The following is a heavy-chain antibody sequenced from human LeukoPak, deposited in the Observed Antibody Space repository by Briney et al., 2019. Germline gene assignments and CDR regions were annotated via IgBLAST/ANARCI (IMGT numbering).Heavy chain of an antibody. V-gene: IGHV5-51*01. D-gene: IGHD2/OR15-2a*01. CDR2: IYPGDSDT. CDR1: GYRFTSYW. CDR3: ARHCNRLNPALYWFDP. J-gene: IGHJ5*02. Sequence: GESLKISCKGSGYRFTSYWIAWVRQMPGKGLEFMGIIYPGDSDTRYNPSFQGQVTISADKSINTTYLQWSSLKASDTAMYYCARHCNRLNPALYWFDPWGPGTLVTVSS.